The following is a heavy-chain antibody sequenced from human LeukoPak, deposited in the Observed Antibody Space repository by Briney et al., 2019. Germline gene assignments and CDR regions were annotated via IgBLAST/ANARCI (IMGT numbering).Heavy chain of an antibody. D-gene: IGHD4-23*01. V-gene: IGHV4-59*01. Sequence: KPSETLSLTCTVSGGSISSYYWSWIRQPPGKGLEWIGYIYYSGSTNYNPSLKSRVTISVDTSKNQFSLKLSSVTAADTAVYYCASDRGYGGNSGGFDYWGQGTLVTVSS. CDR1: GGSISSYY. J-gene: IGHJ4*02. CDR2: IYYSGST. CDR3: ASDRGYGGNSGGFDY.